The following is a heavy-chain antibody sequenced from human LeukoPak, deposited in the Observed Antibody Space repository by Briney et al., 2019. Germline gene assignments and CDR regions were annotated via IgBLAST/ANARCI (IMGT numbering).Heavy chain of an antibody. J-gene: IGHJ4*02. CDR2: IYHSGST. CDR1: GGSISSGDYY. Sequence: PSETLSLTCTVSGGSISSGDYYWSWIRQPPGKGLEWIGYIYHSGSTYYNPSLKSRVTISVDRSKNQFSLKLSSVTAADTAVYYCAREDDRKLYIDYWGQGTLVTVSS. CDR3: AREDDRKLYIDY. D-gene: IGHD1-14*01. V-gene: IGHV4-30-2*01.